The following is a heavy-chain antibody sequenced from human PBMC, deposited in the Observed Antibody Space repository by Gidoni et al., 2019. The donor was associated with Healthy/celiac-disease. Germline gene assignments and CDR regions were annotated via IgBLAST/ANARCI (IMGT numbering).Heavy chain of an antibody. J-gene: IGHJ4*02. CDR2: IGGSGDNT. CDR3: AKDHYYGLDY. V-gene: IGHV3-23*01. CDR1: GFTFSTYA. D-gene: IGHD3-10*01. Sequence: EVQLLESGGGLVQPGGSLRLSCAASGFTFSTYAMTWVRQAPGKGLEWVSLIGGSGDNTYYADSVKGRFTISRDNSKNTLFLQMNSLRGEDTAVYYCAKDHYYGLDYWGQGTLVTVSS.